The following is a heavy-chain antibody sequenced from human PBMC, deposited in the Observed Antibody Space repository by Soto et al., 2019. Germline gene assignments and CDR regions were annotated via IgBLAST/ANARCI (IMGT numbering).Heavy chain of an antibody. V-gene: IGHV3-48*02. CDR3: ARGAMSDSSGYYPKYYFDY. Sequence: EVQLVESGGASVQPRGSLILSCAVSGFTFRTYSMNWVRQAPGKGLEWISYISSTSDTIYYADSVGGRFTMSRDNAKNSLSLQMKRLIDEDTAVYFCARGAMSDSSGYYPKYYFDYWGQGTVVTVSS. J-gene: IGHJ4*02. D-gene: IGHD3-22*01. CDR2: ISSTSDTI. CDR1: GFTFRTYS.